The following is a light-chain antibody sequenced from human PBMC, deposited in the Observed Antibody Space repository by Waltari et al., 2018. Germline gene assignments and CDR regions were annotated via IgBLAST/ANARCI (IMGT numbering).Light chain of an antibody. V-gene: IGKV2-28*01. CDR1: QSLQSRIGYDY. J-gene: IGKJ2*03. CDR3: MQALQTPIS. CDR2: LGS. Sequence: DIVMTQSPLSLPVTPGEPASISCRSSQSLQSRIGYDYLDWYLQKPGQSPQLLIYLGSNRASGVPDRFSGSGSGTDFTLKISRVEAEDVGVYYCMQALQTPISFGQGTKLEIK.